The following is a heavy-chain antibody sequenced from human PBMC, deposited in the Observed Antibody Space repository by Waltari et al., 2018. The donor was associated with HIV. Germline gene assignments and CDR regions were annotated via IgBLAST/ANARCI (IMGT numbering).Heavy chain of an antibody. D-gene: IGHD5-18*01. CDR2: NYTSGGT. Sequence: QVQLQESGPGLVKPSQTLSLTCTVSGGSISSGSYSWSWIRQPAGKGLEWIGRNYTSGGTNYTPPLKERATISVDTAKNQFALKLSSVTAADTAVYYCARGYSYGFHYYYGMDVWGQGTTVTVSS. CDR1: GGSISSGSYS. CDR3: ARGYSYGFHYYYGMDV. V-gene: IGHV4-61*02. J-gene: IGHJ6*02.